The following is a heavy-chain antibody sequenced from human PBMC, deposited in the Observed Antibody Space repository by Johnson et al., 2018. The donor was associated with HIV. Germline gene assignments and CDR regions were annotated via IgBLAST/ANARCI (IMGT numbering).Heavy chain of an antibody. CDR3: VTADRGSA. Sequence: VQLVESGGGLVKPGGSLRLSCTASGFSFSDYYMSWIRQAPGKGLEWVSYISGSGGTIYNADSVKGRFTISRDNSKNTLYLQMNSLRDEDTAVYYCVTADRGSAWGQGTTVTVSS. CDR2: ISGSGGTI. CDR1: GFSFSDYY. D-gene: IGHD1-26*01. V-gene: IGHV3-11*01. J-gene: IGHJ3*01.